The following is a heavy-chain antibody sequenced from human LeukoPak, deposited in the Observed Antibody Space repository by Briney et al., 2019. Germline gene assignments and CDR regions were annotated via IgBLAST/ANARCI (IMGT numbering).Heavy chain of an antibody. Sequence: SETLSLTCAVYGGSFSGYYWSWIRQPPGKGLEWIGEINHSGSTNSGSTKYNPSLKSRVTISVDTSKNQFSLKLSSVTAADTAVYYCARGRKVTTYLPYYYYYYMDVWGKGTTVAVSS. V-gene: IGHV4-34*01. J-gene: IGHJ6*03. CDR3: ARGRKVTTYLPYYYYYYMDV. D-gene: IGHD4-17*01. CDR1: GGSFSGYY. CDR2: INHSGSTNSGST.